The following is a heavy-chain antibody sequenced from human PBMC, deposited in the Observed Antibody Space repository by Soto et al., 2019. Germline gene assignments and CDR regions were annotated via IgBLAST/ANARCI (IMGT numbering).Heavy chain of an antibody. Sequence: GGSLRLSCAASGFTFSSYGMHWVRQAPGKGLEWVAVISYDGSNKYYADSVKGRFTISRDNSKNTLYLQMNSLRAEDTAVYYCAKLPLLRDYYDSSGSDAFDIWGQGTMVTVSS. J-gene: IGHJ3*02. CDR3: AKLPLLRDYYDSSGSDAFDI. V-gene: IGHV3-30*18. CDR2: ISYDGSNK. D-gene: IGHD3-22*01. CDR1: GFTFSSYG.